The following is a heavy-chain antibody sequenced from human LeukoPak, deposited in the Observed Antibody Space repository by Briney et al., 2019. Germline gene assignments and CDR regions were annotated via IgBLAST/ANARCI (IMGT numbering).Heavy chain of an antibody. D-gene: IGHD5-18*01. CDR3: ARQGTYTATFDY. J-gene: IGHJ4*02. CDR1: GGSMSSFY. CDR2: IYYSGST. Sequence: SETLSLTCTVSGGSMSSFYWSWIRQPPGKGLQWIGYIYYSGSTNYNPSLKSRVTISIDTSRNQFSLKLSSVTAADAAVYYCARQGTYTATFDYWGQGSLVTVSS. V-gene: IGHV4-59*08.